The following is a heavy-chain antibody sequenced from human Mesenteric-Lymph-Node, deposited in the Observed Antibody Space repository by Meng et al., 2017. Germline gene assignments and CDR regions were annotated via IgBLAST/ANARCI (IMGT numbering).Heavy chain of an antibody. Sequence: GESLKISCVASGFTFSSYDMNWVRQAPGKGLEWVSFISSGSKTLYYADSVKGRFTISRDNARDSLYLQMNSLRAEDTAIYFCVRDKLGSGTYLIGHPFYYWGQGTLVTVSS. CDR3: VRDKLGSGTYLIGHPFYY. V-gene: IGHV3-48*03. CDR1: GFTFSSYD. D-gene: IGHD3-10*01. J-gene: IGHJ4*02. CDR2: ISSGSKTL.